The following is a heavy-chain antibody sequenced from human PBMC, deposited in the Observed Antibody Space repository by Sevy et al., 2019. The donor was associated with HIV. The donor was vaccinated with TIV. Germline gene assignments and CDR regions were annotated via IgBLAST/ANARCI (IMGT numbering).Heavy chain of an antibody. Sequence: SDTLSLTCTVSGGSISSSSYYWGWIRQPPGKGLEWIGSIYYSGSTYYNPSLKSRVTISVDTSKNQFSLKLSSVTAADTAVYYCARTYDSSVIDAFDIWGQGTMVTVSS. D-gene: IGHD3-22*01. CDR1: GGSISSSSYY. V-gene: IGHV4-39*01. CDR2: IYYSGST. CDR3: ARTYDSSVIDAFDI. J-gene: IGHJ3*02.